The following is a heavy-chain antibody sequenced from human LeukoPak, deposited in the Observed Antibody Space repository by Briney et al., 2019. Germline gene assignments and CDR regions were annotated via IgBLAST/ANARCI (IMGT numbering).Heavy chain of an antibody. CDR2: ISCDGGST. D-gene: IGHD6-6*01. CDR1: GFTFDDYA. CDR3: AKALAARNYYYYYMDV. V-gene: IGHV3-43D*04. J-gene: IGHJ6*03. Sequence: QPGWSLILSCAASGFTFDDYAMHWVRPAPGKGLEWVSLISCDGGSTYYADSVKGRFTISRDNSKNSLYLQMNSLRAEDTALYYCAKALAARNYYYYYMDVWGKGTTVTVSS.